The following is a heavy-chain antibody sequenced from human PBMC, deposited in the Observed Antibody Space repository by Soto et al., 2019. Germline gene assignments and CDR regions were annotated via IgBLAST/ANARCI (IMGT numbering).Heavy chain of an antibody. CDR1: GFTFSSYA. CDR3: ARLPYSYVSLYFFDF. D-gene: IGHD5-18*01. V-gene: IGHV3-23*01. Sequence: GGSLRLACAASGFTFSSYATSWVRQAPGRGLEWVASISDRGGSTKYADSVNGRFTISRDNSRNTLFLQMDSLRAEDTAVYFCARLPYSYVSLYFFDFWGQGGLVTVSS. CDR2: ISDRGGST. J-gene: IGHJ4*02.